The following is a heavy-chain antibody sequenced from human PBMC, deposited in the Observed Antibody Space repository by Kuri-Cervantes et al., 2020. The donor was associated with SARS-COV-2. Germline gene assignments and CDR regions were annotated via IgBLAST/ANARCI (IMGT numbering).Heavy chain of an antibody. Sequence: SLKISCAASGFTFSSYWMHWVRQAPGKGLVWVSRINSDGSSTSYADSVKGRFTISRDNAKNTLYLQMNSLRAEDTAVYYCARHIVATIWGGYYFDYWGQGTLVTVSS. CDR3: ARHIVATIWGGYYFDY. CDR1: GFTFSSYW. J-gene: IGHJ4*02. D-gene: IGHD5-12*01. V-gene: IGHV3-74*01. CDR2: INSDGSST.